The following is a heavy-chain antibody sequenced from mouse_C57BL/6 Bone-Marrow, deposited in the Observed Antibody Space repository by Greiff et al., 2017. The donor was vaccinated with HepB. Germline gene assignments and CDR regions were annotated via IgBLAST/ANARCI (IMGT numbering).Heavy chain of an antibody. CDR2: IYPGDGDT. CDR1: GYAFSSSW. V-gene: IGHV1-82*01. CDR3: ASWYSLFDY. Sequence: VQLQQSGPELVKPGASVKISCKASGYAFSSSWMNWVKQRPGKGLEWIGRIYPGDGDTNYNGKFKGKATLTADKSSSTAYMQLSSLPAEDSAVYFCASWYSLFDYWGQGTTLTVSS. D-gene: IGHD2-12*01. J-gene: IGHJ2*01.